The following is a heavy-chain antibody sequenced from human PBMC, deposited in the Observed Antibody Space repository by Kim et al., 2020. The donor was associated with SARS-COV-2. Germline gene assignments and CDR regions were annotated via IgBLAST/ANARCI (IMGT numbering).Heavy chain of an antibody. Sequence: SQTLSLTCAISGDSVSSNSAAWNWIRQSPSRGLEWLGRTYYRSKWYNDYAVSVKSRITINPDTSKNQFSLQLNSVTPEDTAVYYCARAYSSSWYGQGGPYYFDYWGQGTLVTVSS. D-gene: IGHD6-13*01. CDR3: ARAYSSSWYGQGGPYYFDY. V-gene: IGHV6-1*01. J-gene: IGHJ4*02. CDR2: TYYRSKWYN. CDR1: GDSVSSNSAA.